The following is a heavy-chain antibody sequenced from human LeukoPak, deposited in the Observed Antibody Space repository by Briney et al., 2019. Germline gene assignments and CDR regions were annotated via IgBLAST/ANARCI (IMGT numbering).Heavy chain of an antibody. CDR1: GFTFSSYA. J-gene: IGHJ4*02. CDR3: ARTVTSMITFGEVIVHASFDY. CDR2: ISYDGSNK. D-gene: IGHD3-16*02. V-gene: IGHV3-30*04. Sequence: GRSLRLSCAASGFTFSSYAMHWVRQAPGKGLEWVAVISYDGSNKYYADSVKGRFTISRDNSKNTLYLQMNSLRAEDTAVYYCARTVTSMITFGEVIVHASFDYWGQGTLVTVSS.